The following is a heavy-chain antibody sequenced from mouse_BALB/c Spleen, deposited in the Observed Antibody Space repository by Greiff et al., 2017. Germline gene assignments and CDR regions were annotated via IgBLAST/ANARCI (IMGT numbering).Heavy chain of an antibody. J-gene: IGHJ2*01. CDR3: ARGTTKDY. V-gene: IGHV14-3*02. CDR2: IDPANGNT. Sequence: EVMLVESGAELVKPGASVKLSCTASGFNIKDTYMHWVKQRPEQGLEWIGRIDPANGNTKYDPKFQGKATITADTSSNTAYLQLSSLTSEDTAVYYCARGTTKDYWGQGTTLTVSS. CDR1: GFNIKDTY. D-gene: IGHD2-14*01.